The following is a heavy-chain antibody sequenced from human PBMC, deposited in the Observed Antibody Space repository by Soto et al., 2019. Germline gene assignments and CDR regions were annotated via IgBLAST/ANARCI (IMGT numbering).Heavy chain of an antibody. Sequence: GTSVKVSWKGSGGTFSIYAINWVRPATEQGLEWMGGIIPIFGTANYAQKFQGRVTITADESTSTAYMEVSSLRSEDTAVYFFARGRAAAAAWTAFGYWGQGTLGTVSS. V-gene: IGHV1-69*01. CDR1: GGTFSIYA. J-gene: IGHJ4*01. CDR3: ARGRAAAAAWTAFGY. D-gene: IGHD6-25*01. CDR2: IIPIFGTA.